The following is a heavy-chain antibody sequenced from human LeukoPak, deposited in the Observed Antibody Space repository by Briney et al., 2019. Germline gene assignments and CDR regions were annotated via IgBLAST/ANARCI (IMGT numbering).Heavy chain of an antibody. CDR1: GGSFSGYY. J-gene: IGHJ3*02. CDR2: INHSGST. Sequence: NPSETLSLTCAVYGGSFSGYYWSWIRQPPGKGLEWIGEINHSGSTNYNPSLKSRVTISVDTSKNQFSLKLSSVTAADTAVYYCARDLFYISGYSPILFRAFDIWGQGTMVTVSS. D-gene: IGHD3-22*01. CDR3: ARDLFYISGYSPILFRAFDI. V-gene: IGHV4-34*01.